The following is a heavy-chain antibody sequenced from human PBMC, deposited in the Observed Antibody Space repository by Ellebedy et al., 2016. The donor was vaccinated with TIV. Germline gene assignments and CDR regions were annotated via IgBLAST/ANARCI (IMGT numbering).Heavy chain of an antibody. D-gene: IGHD2/OR15-2a*01. J-gene: IGHJ3*02. CDR1: GYSISSGSY. V-gene: IGHV4-38-2*01. CDR3: ATFRNLDGFDI. Sequence: GSLRLSCAVSGYSISSGSYWGWIRQPPGKGLEWIGSIYHSGSTYYNPSLKRRVTISMDTSRNQFSLRLTSVTAADTAVYYCATFRNLDGFDIWGQGKMVTVSS. CDR2: IYHSGST.